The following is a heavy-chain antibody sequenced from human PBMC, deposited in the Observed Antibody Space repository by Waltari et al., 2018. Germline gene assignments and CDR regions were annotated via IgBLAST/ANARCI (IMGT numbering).Heavy chain of an antibody. J-gene: IGHJ5*02. CDR1: GYTFSNYG. Sequence: QVQLVQSGAEVRTPGASVKVSCKASGYTFSNYGSAWVRQAPGQGLEWMGWIRGYDGDTKYAREFEGRLTVTTDTSTNTAHMELRSLRSDDTAVYYCARLYDASAYYNTYLDPWGQGALVTVSS. V-gene: IGHV1-18*01. CDR2: IRGYDGDT. CDR3: ARLYDASAYYNTYLDP. D-gene: IGHD3-22*01.